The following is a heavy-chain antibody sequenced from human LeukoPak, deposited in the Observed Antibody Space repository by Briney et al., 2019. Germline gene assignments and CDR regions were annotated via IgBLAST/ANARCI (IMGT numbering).Heavy chain of an antibody. J-gene: IGHJ4*02. Sequence: PSETLSLTCTVSGGSISSYYWSWIRQPPGKGLEWIGYIYYSGSTNYNPSLKSRVTISVDTSKNQFSLKLSSVTAADTAVFYCVRDGGLDTAMVTGVFDYWGPGILVTVSS. CDR2: IYYSGST. CDR3: VRDGGLDTAMVTGVFDY. D-gene: IGHD5-18*01. V-gene: IGHV4-59*12. CDR1: GGSISSYY.